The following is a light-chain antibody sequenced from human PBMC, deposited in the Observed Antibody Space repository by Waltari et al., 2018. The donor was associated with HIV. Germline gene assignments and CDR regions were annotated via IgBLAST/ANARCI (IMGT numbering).Light chain of an antibody. V-gene: IGKV3-20*01. CDR2: GAS. CDR3: QQFGSSPQGSRVT. J-gene: IGKJ2*01. CDR1: QSVRSSY. Sequence: EIVLTQSPGTLSLSPGERATLSCRASQSVRSSYLAWYQQKPGQAPRLLIYGASSRATGIPDRFSGSGSGTDFTLTISRLEPEDFAVYYCQQFGSSPQGSRVTFGQGTKLEIK.